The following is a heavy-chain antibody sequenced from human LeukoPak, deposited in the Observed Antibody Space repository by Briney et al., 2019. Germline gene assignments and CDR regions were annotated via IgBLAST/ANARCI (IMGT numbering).Heavy chain of an antibody. CDR2: IRYGGSNK. Sequence: TGGSLRLSCAASGFTFSSYGMHWVRQAPGKGLEWVAFIRYGGSNKYYADPVEGRFTISRDNSKNTLYLQMNSLRAEDTAVYYCAKGPNYYDSSGYLDYWGQGTLVTVSS. CDR3: AKGPNYYDSSGYLDY. J-gene: IGHJ4*02. V-gene: IGHV3-30*02. CDR1: GFTFSSYG. D-gene: IGHD3-22*01.